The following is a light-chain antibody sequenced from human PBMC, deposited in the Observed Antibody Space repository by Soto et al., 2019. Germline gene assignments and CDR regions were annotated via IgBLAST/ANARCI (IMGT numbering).Light chain of an antibody. CDR3: QQYDNSPIT. CDR2: AVS. CDR1: QGISSN. J-gene: IGKJ5*01. Sequence: ILMTQSPSILSASPGERATICCRMSQGISSNLAWYQQKPGKAPGLLIYAVSKWQSGVPDRFSGGGSATDFTLTISRLEPEDFALYNCQQYDNSPITFGQGTRLEIK. V-gene: IGKV1D-8*01.